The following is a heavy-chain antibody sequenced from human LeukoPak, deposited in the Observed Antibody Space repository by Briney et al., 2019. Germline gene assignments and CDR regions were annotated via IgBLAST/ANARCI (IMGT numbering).Heavy chain of an antibody. Sequence: SETLSLTCTVSGGSISSYYWSWIRQPAGKGLEWIGRIYTSGSTNYNPSLKSRVTMSVDTSKNQFSLKLSSVTAADTAVYYCARDRVQHQLLSARTKYYFDYWGQGTLVTVSS. CDR1: GGSISSYY. CDR3: ARDRVQHQLLSARTKYYFDY. V-gene: IGHV4-4*07. CDR2: IYTSGST. J-gene: IGHJ4*02. D-gene: IGHD2-2*01.